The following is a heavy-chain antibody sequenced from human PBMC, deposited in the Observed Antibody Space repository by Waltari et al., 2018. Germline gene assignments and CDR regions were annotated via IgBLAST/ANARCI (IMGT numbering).Heavy chain of an antibody. Sequence: QVQLVQSGSELKKPGTSVKISCKASGYTVTDYSLNWVRQASGQGFEWMARINPQTGKSTYAPDFTGRFVVSFDTSVSTAYLEIISLKAEDTAVYYCARWRPPDYGLDNWGQGTLVTVSA. J-gene: IGHJ4*02. V-gene: IGHV7-4-1*02. CDR3: ARWRPPDYGLDN. CDR2: INPQTGKS. D-gene: IGHD4-17*01. CDR1: GYTVTDYS.